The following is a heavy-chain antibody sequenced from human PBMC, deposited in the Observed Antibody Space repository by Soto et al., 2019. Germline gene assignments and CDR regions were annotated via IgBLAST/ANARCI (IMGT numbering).Heavy chain of an antibody. CDR3: ARDPPYSSGWYAGFDP. D-gene: IGHD6-19*01. CDR2: ISAYNGNT. CDR1: DYTFTSYG. Sequence: QVQLGQSGAEVKKPGASVKVSFKASDYTFTSYGISWVREAPGQGLEWKGWISAYNGNTNYAQKLQGRVTMTTDTSTSTAYMELRSLRSDDTAVYYCARDPPYSSGWYAGFDPWGQGTLVTVSS. V-gene: IGHV1-18*01. J-gene: IGHJ5*02.